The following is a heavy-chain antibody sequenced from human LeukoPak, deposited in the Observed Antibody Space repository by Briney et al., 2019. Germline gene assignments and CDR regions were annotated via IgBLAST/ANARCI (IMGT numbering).Heavy chain of an antibody. Sequence: GASVKVSCKASGYTFTSYAMHWVRQAPGQRLEWMGWINAGNGNTKYSQKFQGRVTITRDTSASTAYMELSSLRSEDTAVYYCARADSGSYWADAFDIWGQGTMVTVSS. CDR1: GYTFTSYA. CDR3: ARADSGSYWADAFDI. CDR2: INAGNGNT. J-gene: IGHJ3*02. D-gene: IGHD1-26*01. V-gene: IGHV1-3*01.